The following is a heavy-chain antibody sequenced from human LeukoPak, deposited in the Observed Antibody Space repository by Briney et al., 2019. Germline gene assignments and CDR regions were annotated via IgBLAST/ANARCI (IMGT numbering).Heavy chain of an antibody. Sequence: SVRVSCTASGYTFTIYGITWVRQAPGQGGEWMGWISGHNGNTKYAQKIQGRVTLTRDRSTSTAYMELRSLRSDDTAVYYCARVWGPVAGVIAHWGQGTLVTVSS. CDR1: GYTFTIYG. J-gene: IGHJ4*02. D-gene: IGHD6-19*01. CDR3: ARVWGPVAGVIAH. V-gene: IGHV1-18*04. CDR2: ISGHNGNT.